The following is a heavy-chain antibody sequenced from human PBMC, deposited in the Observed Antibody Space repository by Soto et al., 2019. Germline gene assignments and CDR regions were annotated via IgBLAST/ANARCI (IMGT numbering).Heavy chain of an antibody. CDR3: AKDSGYDSSGYYDGVVDY. D-gene: IGHD3-22*01. V-gene: IGHV3-30*18. J-gene: IGHJ4*02. CDR2: ISYDGSNK. Sequence: QVQLVESGGGVVQPGRSLRLSCAASGFTFSSYGMHWVRQAPGKGLEWVAVISYDGSNKYYADSVKGRFTISRDNSKNTLYLQMNSLRDEDTAVYYCAKDSGYDSSGYYDGVVDYWGQGTLVTVSS. CDR1: GFTFSSYG.